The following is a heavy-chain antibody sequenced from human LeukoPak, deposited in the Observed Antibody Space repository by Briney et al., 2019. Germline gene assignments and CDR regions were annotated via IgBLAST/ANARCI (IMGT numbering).Heavy chain of an antibody. Sequence: SETLSLTCTVSGGSISNYYWSWIRQPPGKGLEWIGYIYYSGSTNYNPSLKSRVTISVDTSKNQFSLKLSSVTAADTAVYYCARGRMTTVTTATLDYWGQGTLVTVSS. J-gene: IGHJ4*02. V-gene: IGHV4-59*01. CDR3: ARGRMTTVTTATLDY. CDR1: GGSISNYY. D-gene: IGHD4-17*01. CDR2: IYYSGST.